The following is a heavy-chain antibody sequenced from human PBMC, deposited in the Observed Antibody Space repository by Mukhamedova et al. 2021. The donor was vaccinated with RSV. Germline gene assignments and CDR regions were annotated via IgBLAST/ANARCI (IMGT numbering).Heavy chain of an antibody. D-gene: IGHD2/OR15-2a*01. CDR3: TTSTNWYLDL. CDR1: SSAYY. CDR2: LYPSGTT. V-gene: IGHV4-38-2*01. Sequence: SSAYYWGWIRQPPGKGLEWIGSLYPSGTTYYNPSLNSRVAISVDTSRNQFSLKLSSVTATDTAVYYCTTSTNWYLDLWGHGTLVT. J-gene: IGHJ2*01.